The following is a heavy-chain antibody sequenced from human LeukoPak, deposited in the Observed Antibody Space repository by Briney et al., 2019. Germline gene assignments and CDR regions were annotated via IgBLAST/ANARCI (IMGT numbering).Heavy chain of an antibody. CDR1: GFTFSSYA. Sequence: QPGGSLRLSCAASGFTFSSYAMHWVRQAPGKGLEWVAVISHDGSNKYYADSVKGRFTISRDNSKNTLYLQMNSLRAEDTAVYYCAREIGYYYYGMDVWGQGTTVTVSS. CDR3: AREIGYYYYGMDV. J-gene: IGHJ6*02. CDR2: ISHDGSNK. V-gene: IGHV3-30-3*01.